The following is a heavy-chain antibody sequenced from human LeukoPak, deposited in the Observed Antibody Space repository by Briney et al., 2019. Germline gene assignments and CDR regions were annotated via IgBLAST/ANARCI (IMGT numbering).Heavy chain of an antibody. V-gene: IGHV3-30*02. CDR3: ASDRYYDILTGYSYGLRNDAFDI. CDR1: GFTFTSYG. J-gene: IGHJ3*02. Sequence: GGSLRLSCAASGFTFTSYGMHWVRQAPGKGLEWVAFIEYDATNKYYADSVKGRFTISRDNSKNTVYLEMKSLRAEDTAVYYCASDRYYDILTGYSYGLRNDAFDIWGQGTMVTVSS. D-gene: IGHD3-9*01. CDR2: IEYDATNK.